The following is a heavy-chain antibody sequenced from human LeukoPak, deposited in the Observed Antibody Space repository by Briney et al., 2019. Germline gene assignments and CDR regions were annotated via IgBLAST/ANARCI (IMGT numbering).Heavy chain of an antibody. J-gene: IGHJ4*02. CDR1: GGSISSRSYY. CDR3: ARYTGVNGYYFDY. Sequence: SSETLSLTCNVSGGSISSRSYYWSWLRQPPGKGLEWIATIYHSGSTYYNASLKSRFTISVDTSKSHFSLKLSSVTAADTAMYYCARYTGVNGYYFDYWGQGTLITVSS. D-gene: IGHD2-8*01. CDR2: IYHSGST. V-gene: IGHV4-39*02.